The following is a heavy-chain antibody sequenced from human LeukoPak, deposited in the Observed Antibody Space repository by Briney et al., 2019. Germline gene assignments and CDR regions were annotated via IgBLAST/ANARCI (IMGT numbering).Heavy chain of an antibody. Sequence: SETLSPTCTVSGGSISSYYWSWIRQSAGKGLEWIGRMQPSGITHYNPSLMSRVTMSVDTSKNQFSLKLSSVTAADTAVYYCATDKYCSTTSCSFPNWFDPWGQGTLVTVSS. CDR2: MQPSGIT. V-gene: IGHV4-4*07. CDR3: ATDKYCSTTSCSFPNWFDP. D-gene: IGHD2-2*01. CDR1: GGSISSYY. J-gene: IGHJ5*02.